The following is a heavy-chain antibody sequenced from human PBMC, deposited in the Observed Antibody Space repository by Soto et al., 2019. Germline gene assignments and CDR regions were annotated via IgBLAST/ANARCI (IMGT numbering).Heavy chain of an antibody. CDR2: IKSKTDGGTT. J-gene: IGHJ6*03. Sequence: GGSLRLSCAASGFTFSNAWMSWVRQAPGKGLEWVGRIKSKTDGGTTDYAAPVKGRFTISRDDSKNTLYLQMNSLKTEDTAVYYCTTIEWYCSGGSCYSPSYYYYYYMDVWGKGTTVTVSS. V-gene: IGHV3-15*01. D-gene: IGHD2-15*01. CDR3: TTIEWYCSGGSCYSPSYYYYYYMDV. CDR1: GFTFSNAW.